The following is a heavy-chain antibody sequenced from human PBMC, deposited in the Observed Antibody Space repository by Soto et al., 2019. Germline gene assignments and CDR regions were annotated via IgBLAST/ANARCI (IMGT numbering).Heavy chain of an antibody. Sequence: SVKVSCKASGGTFSSYAISWVRQAPGQGLEWMGGIIPIFGTANYAQKFQGRVTITADESTSTAYMELSSLRSEDTAVYYCARPLPYYYDSSGYASWGQGTLVTVSS. CDR2: IIPIFGTA. V-gene: IGHV1-69*13. D-gene: IGHD3-22*01. CDR1: GGTFSSYA. J-gene: IGHJ4*02. CDR3: ARPLPYYYDSSGYAS.